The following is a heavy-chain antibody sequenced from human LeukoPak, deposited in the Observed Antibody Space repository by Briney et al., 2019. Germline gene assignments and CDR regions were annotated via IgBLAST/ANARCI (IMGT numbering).Heavy chain of an antibody. D-gene: IGHD4-17*01. J-gene: IGHJ6*03. CDR3: ARYADYGDSHAGYYYYYYYMDV. CDR2: IYPGDSDT. V-gene: IGHV5-51*01. Sequence: GESLKISRKGSGYSFTSYWIGWVRQMPGKGLEWMGIIYPGDSDTRYSPSFQGQVTISADKSISTAYLQWSSLKASDTAMYYCARYADYGDSHAGYYYYYYYMDVWGKGTTVTVSS. CDR1: GYSFTSYW.